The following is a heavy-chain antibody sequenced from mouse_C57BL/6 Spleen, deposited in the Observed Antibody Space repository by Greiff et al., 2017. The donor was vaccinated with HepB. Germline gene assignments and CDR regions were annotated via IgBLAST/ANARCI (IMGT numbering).Heavy chain of an antibody. Sequence: QVQLKQPGAELVMPGASVKLSCKASGYTFTSYWMHWVKQRPGQGLEWIGEIDPSDSYTNYNQKFKGKSTLTVDKSSSTAYMQLSSLTSEDSAVYYCARIYYGSSYGYFDVWGTGTTVTVSS. V-gene: IGHV1-69*01. CDR1: GYTFTSYW. CDR2: IDPSDSYT. D-gene: IGHD1-1*01. CDR3: ARIYYGSSYGYFDV. J-gene: IGHJ1*03.